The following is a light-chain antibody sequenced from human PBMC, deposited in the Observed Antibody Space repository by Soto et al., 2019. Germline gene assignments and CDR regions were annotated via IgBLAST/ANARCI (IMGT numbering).Light chain of an antibody. V-gene: IGLV3-21*02. CDR3: QVWDIRSDHVV. Sequence: SYELTQPPSLSVAPGQTATITCGGDNVGNKSVHWYQQKPGQAPILVVFDDSGRPSGIPERFSGSNSGNTATLTISRVEAADEADYYCQVWDIRSDHVVFGGGTQLTVL. CDR2: DDS. CDR1: NVGNKS. J-gene: IGLJ2*01.